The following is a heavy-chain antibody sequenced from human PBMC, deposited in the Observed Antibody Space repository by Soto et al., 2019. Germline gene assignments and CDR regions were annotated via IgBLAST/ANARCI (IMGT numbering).Heavy chain of an antibody. CDR1: GFSLTTKGVG. CDR2: IYWDNDR. CDR3: AQVTITCGGVIGLDAFDV. Sequence: QITLKESGPTLVEPTQTLTLTCTFSGFSLTTKGVGVGWIRQPPGQALEWIAVIYWDNDRRYSPSLRSRLDIMKDTYNNQVVLTMTTLDTVDTGTYYCAQVTITCGGVIGLDAFDVWGQGAVVTVSS. D-gene: IGHD3-16*02. V-gene: IGHV2-5*02. J-gene: IGHJ3*01.